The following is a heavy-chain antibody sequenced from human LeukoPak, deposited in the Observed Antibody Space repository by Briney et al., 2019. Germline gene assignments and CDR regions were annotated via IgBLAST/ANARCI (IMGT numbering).Heavy chain of an antibody. V-gene: IGHV1-8*01. Sequence: GASVKVSCKASGYTFTSYDINWVRQATGQGLEWMGWMNPNSGNTGYAQKFQGRVTMTRNTSISTAYMELSSLRSEDTAVYYCARDTWELLPYYFDYWGQGTLVTVSS. CDR2: MNPNSGNT. D-gene: IGHD1-26*01. CDR3: ARDTWELLPYYFDY. J-gene: IGHJ4*02. CDR1: GYTFTSYD.